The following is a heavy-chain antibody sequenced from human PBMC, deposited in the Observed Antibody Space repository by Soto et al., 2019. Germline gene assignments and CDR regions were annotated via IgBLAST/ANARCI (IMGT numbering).Heavy chain of an antibody. CDR2: ISGYSGNA. Sequence: QVQVMQSGAEVKKPGDSVKVSCKTSGYIFSDYGINWVRQAPGQGLELMGWISGYSGNANLAQKFQGRVTMTTDKYKRTAYMELRRLRSDDTAVYYCAKRTSGTTWGESDYWGQGTLVTVSS. V-gene: IGHV1-18*04. J-gene: IGHJ4*02. D-gene: IGHD4-17*01. CDR3: AKRTSGTTWGESDY. CDR1: GYIFSDYG.